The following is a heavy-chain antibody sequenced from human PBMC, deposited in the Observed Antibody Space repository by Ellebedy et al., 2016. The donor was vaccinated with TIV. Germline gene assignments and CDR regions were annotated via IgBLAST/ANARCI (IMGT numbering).Heavy chain of an antibody. J-gene: IGHJ4*02. V-gene: IGHV3-30*18. D-gene: IGHD6-13*01. CDR1: GFTFSSYG. Sequence: GESLKISXAASGFTFSSYGMHWVRQAPGKGLEWVAVISYDGSNKYYADSVKGRFTISRDNSKNTLYLQMNSLRAEDTAVYYCAKLGYSSTPFDYWGQGTLVTVSS. CDR3: AKLGYSSTPFDY. CDR2: ISYDGSNK.